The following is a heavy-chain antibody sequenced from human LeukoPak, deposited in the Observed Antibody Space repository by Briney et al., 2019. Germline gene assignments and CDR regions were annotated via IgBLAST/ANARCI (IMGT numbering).Heavy chain of an antibody. CDR2: ISHTGDS. V-gene: IGHV4-34*01. Sequence: SETLSLTCGVYDGSFGDYFWTWIRQPPGKGLEWIGEISHTGDSNYNPSLKSRVTISIDKSKNQFSLKLSSVTAADTAVYCCARGEFLDFLSYTPWLDPWGPGTLVTVSS. CDR1: DGSFGDYF. J-gene: IGHJ5*02. D-gene: IGHD3/OR15-3a*01. CDR3: ARGEFLDFLSYTPWLDP.